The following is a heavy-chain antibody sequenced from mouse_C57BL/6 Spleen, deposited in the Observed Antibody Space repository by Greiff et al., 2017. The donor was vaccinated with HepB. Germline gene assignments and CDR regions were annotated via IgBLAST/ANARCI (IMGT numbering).Heavy chain of an antibody. CDR3: ARAGGSWFAY. CDR1: GYAFSSSW. V-gene: IGHV1-82*01. Sequence: QVQLKESGPELVKPGASVKISCKASGYAFSSSWMNWVKQRLGKGLEWIGRIYPGDGDINYNGKFKGKATLTADKSSSTAYMQLSSRTSEDSAVYFCARAGGSWFAYWGQGTLVTVSA. J-gene: IGHJ3*01. D-gene: IGHD1-1*01. CDR2: IYPGDGDI.